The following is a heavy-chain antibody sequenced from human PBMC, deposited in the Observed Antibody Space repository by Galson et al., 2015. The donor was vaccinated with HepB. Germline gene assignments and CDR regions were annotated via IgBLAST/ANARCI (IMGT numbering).Heavy chain of an antibody. Sequence: SLRLSCAASGFTFSSYGMHWVRQAPGKGLEWVAVIWYDGSNKYYADSVKGRFTISRDNSKNTLYLQMNSLRAEDTAVYYWARDPPGWAARGRGHFDYWGQGTLVTVSS. D-gene: IGHD6-6*01. CDR2: IWYDGSNK. CDR3: ARDPPGWAARGRGHFDY. V-gene: IGHV3-33*01. J-gene: IGHJ4*02. CDR1: GFTFSSYG.